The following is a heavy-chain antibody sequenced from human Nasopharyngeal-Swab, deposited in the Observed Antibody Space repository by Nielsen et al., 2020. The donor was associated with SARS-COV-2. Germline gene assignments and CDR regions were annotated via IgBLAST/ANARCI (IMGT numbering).Heavy chain of an antibody. D-gene: IGHD2-2*01. CDR1: GWSFSGYY. V-gene: IGHV4-34*01. Sequence: LSLTCAVYGWSFSGYYWSWIRQPPGKGLEWIGEINHSGSTNYNPSLKSRVTISVDTSKNQFSLKLSSVTAADTAVYYCAREGGYCSSTSCPRVGMDVWGQGTTVTVSS. CDR2: INHSGST. CDR3: AREGGYCSSTSCPRVGMDV. J-gene: IGHJ6*02.